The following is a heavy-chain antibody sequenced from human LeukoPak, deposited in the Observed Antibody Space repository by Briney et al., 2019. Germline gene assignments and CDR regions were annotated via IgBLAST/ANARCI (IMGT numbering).Heavy chain of an antibody. CDR3: ARVRDIAAAGLYFQH. J-gene: IGHJ1*01. V-gene: IGHV1-46*01. CDR2: INPSGGST. CDR1: GYTFTSYY. Sequence: ASVKVSCKASGYTFTSYYMLWVRQAPGQGLEWMGIINPSGGSTSYAQKFQGRVTMTRDTSTSTVYMELSSLRSEDTAVYYCARVRDIAAAGLYFQHWGQGTLVTVSS. D-gene: IGHD6-13*01.